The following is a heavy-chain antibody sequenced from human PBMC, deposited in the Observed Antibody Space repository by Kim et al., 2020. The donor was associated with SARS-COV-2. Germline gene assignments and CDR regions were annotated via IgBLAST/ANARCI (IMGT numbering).Heavy chain of an antibody. J-gene: IGHJ4*02. Sequence: TTISFADSGEGRFTITKDHAKSSLYLQMNSLRAEDKAVYYCARSYKITVGFWGQGTLVTVSS. D-gene: IGHD3-16*01. V-gene: IGHV3-11*01. CDR3: ARSYKITVGF. CDR2: TTI.